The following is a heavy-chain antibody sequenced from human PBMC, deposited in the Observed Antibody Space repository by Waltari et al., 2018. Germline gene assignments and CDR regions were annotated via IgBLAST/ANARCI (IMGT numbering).Heavy chain of an antibody. CDR2: MYYDGSP. CDR3: ASAQSGGYCFDF. V-gene: IGHV4-31*03. CDR1: GYSLSSGGFD. Sequence: QVQLQESGPGLLTPSQTLSLSCNVSGYSLSSGGFDWGWVRLYPEKGLDWLAYMYYDGSPYYNPSLKRRLHISIDASDNQFSLQRRDVSAADTAIYFCASAQSGGYCFDFWGQGTLVTVSS. J-gene: IGHJ4*02. D-gene: IGHD2-21*01.